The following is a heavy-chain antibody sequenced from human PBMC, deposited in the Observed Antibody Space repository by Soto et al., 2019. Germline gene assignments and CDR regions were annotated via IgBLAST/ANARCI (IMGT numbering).Heavy chain of an antibody. J-gene: IGHJ6*02. D-gene: IGHD5-12*01. CDR1: GYTFTGYY. V-gene: IGHV1-2*02. CDR2: INPNSGGT. CDR3: ASGEYSGYPYYYGMDV. Sequence: GASVKVSCKASGYTFTGYYMHCVRQAPGQGLEWMGWINPNSGGTNYAQKFQGRVTMTRDTSISTAYMELSRLRSDDTAVYYCASGEYSGYPYYYGMDVWGQGITVTVSS.